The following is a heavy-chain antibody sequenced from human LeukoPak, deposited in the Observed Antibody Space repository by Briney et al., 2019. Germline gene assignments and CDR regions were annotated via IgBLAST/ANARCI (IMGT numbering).Heavy chain of an antibody. J-gene: IGHJ3*02. CDR3: ARSADWGRHDAFDI. CDR1: GYTFTSYG. Sequence: GASVKVSCKASGYTFTSYGISWVRQAPGQGLEWMGGIIPIFGTANYAQKFQGRVTITADKSTSTAYMELSSLRSEDTAVYYCARSADWGRHDAFDIWGQGTMVTVSS. D-gene: IGHD3-16*01. CDR2: IIPIFGTA. V-gene: IGHV1-69*06.